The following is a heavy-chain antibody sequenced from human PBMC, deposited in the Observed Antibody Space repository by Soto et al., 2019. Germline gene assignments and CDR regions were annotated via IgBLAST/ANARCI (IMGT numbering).Heavy chain of an antibody. J-gene: IGHJ4*02. CDR3: ARDNYYDSNRYFDY. CDR1: GGSISSGGYY. V-gene: IGHV4-31*03. D-gene: IGHD3-22*01. CDR2: IYYSGST. Sequence: SETLSLTCTVSGGSISSGGYYWSWIRQHPGKGLEWIGYIYYSGSTYYNPSLKSRVTISVDTSKNQFSLKLSSVTAADTAVYYCARDNYYDSNRYFDYWGKGTLVTVSS.